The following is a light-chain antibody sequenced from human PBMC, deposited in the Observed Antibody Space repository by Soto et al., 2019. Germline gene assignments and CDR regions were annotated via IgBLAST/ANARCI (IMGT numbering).Light chain of an antibody. CDR3: QVWDSSSDHPV. Sequence: SSELTQPPSVSVAPGATARITFGEGTIETKSVHRYQQKTGQAPVLVLFLDRERASGIPAFFSGSSSGNTATLTISRVEAGDEADYYSQVWDSSSDHPVLGGGIKLIVL. CDR1: TIETKS. J-gene: IGLJ2*01. V-gene: IGLV3-21*04. CDR2: LDR.